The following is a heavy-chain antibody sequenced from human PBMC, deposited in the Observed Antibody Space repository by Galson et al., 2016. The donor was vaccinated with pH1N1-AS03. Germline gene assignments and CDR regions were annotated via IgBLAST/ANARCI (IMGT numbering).Heavy chain of an antibody. CDR1: GDSISSTNW. Sequence: SETLSLTCAVSGDSISSTNWWTWVRQSPGKGLEWIGEIYHSGTTSYNPSLNSRVTMSIDKSNNQFSLNLGSVTAADTAVYFCASAGYHTPGYHYWGQGALVTVSS. D-gene: IGHD3-16*02. CDR2: IYHSGTT. V-gene: IGHV4-4*02. J-gene: IGHJ4*02. CDR3: ASAGYHTPGYHY.